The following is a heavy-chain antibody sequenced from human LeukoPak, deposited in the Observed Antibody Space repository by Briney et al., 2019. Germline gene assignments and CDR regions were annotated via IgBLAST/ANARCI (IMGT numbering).Heavy chain of an antibody. CDR1: GFTFTGFA. CDR2: INIDGSNT. V-gene: IGHV3-74*01. J-gene: IGHJ4*02. D-gene: IGHD1-26*01. Sequence: PGGSLRLSCAASGFTFTGFAMSWVRQAPGKGLVWVSRINIDGSNTNYADSVKGRFTISRDNAKNTLYLQMDSLRAEDTAVYYCARSLGGAYDYWGQGTLVTVSS. CDR3: ARSLGGAYDY.